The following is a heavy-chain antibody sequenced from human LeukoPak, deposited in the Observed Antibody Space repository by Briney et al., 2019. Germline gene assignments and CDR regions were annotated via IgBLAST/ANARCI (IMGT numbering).Heavy chain of an antibody. J-gene: IGHJ5*02. CDR3: ARERAVSDWFDP. V-gene: IGHV3-53*01. CDR1: GVTVSSNY. D-gene: IGHD6-19*01. Sequence: PGGSLRLSCAASGVTVSSNYTSWVRQAPGKGLWWVSVIYSGGRTYYAASVKCRFTISRDNSKNTPYLQRNSLRDADTDVYYCARERAVSDWFDPWGQGALVTVSS. CDR2: IYSGGRT.